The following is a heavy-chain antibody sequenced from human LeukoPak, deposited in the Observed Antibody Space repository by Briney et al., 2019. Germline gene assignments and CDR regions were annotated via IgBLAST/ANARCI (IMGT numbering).Heavy chain of an antibody. J-gene: IGHJ4*02. CDR2: ISSSGSSI. Sequence: QPGGSLRLSCAASGFTFSSYEVNWVRQAPGKGLEWVSYISSSGSSIYYADSVKGRFTISRDNAKNSLYLQMNSLRAEDTAVYYCARGPGIAAAGKKYYFAYWGQGTLVTVSS. V-gene: IGHV3-48*03. D-gene: IGHD6-13*01. CDR1: GFTFSSYE. CDR3: ARGPGIAAAGKKYYFAY.